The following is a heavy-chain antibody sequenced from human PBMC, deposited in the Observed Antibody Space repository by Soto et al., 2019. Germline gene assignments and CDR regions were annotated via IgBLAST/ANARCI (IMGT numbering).Heavy chain of an antibody. D-gene: IGHD4-17*01. Sequence: QLQLQESGPGLVKPSETLSLTCSVSGDSISTSNYYWGWIRQPQGKGLEWIGHLFYSGGTYYNPSLKSRVSISVDTSKNEFSLKLTSITAADTAIYFCARRGGGDYLFDSWGQGILVTVSS. CDR3: ARRGGGDYLFDS. J-gene: IGHJ4*02. CDR2: LFYSGGT. CDR1: GDSISTSNYY. V-gene: IGHV4-39*07.